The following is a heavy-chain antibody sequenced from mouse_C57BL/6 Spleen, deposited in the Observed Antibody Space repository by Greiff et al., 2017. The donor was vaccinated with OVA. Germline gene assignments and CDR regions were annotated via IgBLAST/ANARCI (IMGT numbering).Heavy chain of an antibody. Sequence: VQLQQSGPVLVKPGASVKMSCKASGYTFTDYYMNWVKQSHGKSLEWIGVINPYNGGTSYNQKFKGKATLTVDKSSSTAYMELNSLTSEDSAVYYCARGGFYGSSSLYAMDYWGQGTSVTVSS. D-gene: IGHD1-1*01. V-gene: IGHV1-19*01. J-gene: IGHJ4*01. CDR1: GYTFTDYY. CDR3: ARGGFYGSSSLYAMDY. CDR2: INPYNGGT.